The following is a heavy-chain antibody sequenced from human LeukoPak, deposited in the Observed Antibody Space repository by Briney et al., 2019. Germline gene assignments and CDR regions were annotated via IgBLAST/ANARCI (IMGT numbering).Heavy chain of an antibody. J-gene: IGHJ4*02. CDR3: TRLDSVVVTAAHDY. D-gene: IGHD2-21*02. Sequence: GGSLRLPCATSGFTFSGSAMHWVRQASGKGLEWVGRIRNKAKSYATAYAESVKGRFTISRDDTKNTAYLQMIRLQTEDTAVYYCTRLDSVVVTAAHDYWGQGTLVTVSS. CDR1: GFTFSGSA. CDR2: IRNKAKSYAT. V-gene: IGHV3-73*01.